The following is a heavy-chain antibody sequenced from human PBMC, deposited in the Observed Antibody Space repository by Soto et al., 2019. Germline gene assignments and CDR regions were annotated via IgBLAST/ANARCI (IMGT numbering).Heavy chain of an antibody. CDR3: SKDQSATTERWLQIGGVFYFDS. CDR1: GFTFRGYG. V-gene: IGHV3-30*18. D-gene: IGHD5-12*01. Sequence: QVQLIESGGGVVQPGKSLRLSCAASGFTFRGYGMHWVRQAPGKGLEWVAIVSYDGTKKFYADAVKGRFSISRDNFKKTLYLDINSLRTDDTAVYYCSKDQSATTERWLQIGGVFYFDSWGQGTLVTVSS. J-gene: IGHJ4*02. CDR2: VSYDGTKK.